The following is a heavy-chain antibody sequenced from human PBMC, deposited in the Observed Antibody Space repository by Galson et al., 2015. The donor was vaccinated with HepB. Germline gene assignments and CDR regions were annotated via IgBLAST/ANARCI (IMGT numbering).Heavy chain of an antibody. D-gene: IGHD4-23*01. CDR3: ARGGDYGGNGYYFDY. Sequence: SVKVSCKASGYTFTDHYMHWVRQAPGQGLEWMGWINPKNGGTHYPQKFQDRVTMTRDTSICTVYMELSRLRSDDTAVYYCARGGDYGGNGYYFDYWGQGTLGTVSS. J-gene: IGHJ4*02. V-gene: IGHV1-2*02. CDR2: INPKNGGT. CDR1: GYTFTDHY.